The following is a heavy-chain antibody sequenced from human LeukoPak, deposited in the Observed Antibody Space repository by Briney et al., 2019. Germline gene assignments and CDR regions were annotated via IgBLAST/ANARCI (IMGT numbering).Heavy chain of an antibody. V-gene: IGHV3-9*01. J-gene: IGHJ6*03. CDR1: GFTFDDYA. CDR2: ISWNSGSI. D-gene: IGHD2-15*01. CDR3: AREVNGYCSGGSCSYYYYYYMDV. Sequence: GRSLRLSCAASGFTFDDYAMHWVRQAPGKGLEWVSGISWNSGSIGYADSVKGRFTISRDNAKNSLYLQMNSLRAEDTAVYYCAREVNGYCSGGSCSYYYYYYMDVWGKGTTVTVSS.